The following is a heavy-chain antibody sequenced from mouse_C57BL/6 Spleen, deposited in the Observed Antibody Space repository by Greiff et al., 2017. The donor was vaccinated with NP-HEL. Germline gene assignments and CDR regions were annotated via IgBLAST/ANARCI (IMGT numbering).Heavy chain of an antibody. Sequence: QVQLQQPGAELVKPGASVTMSCTASGYPFTSYWITWVKQRPGQGLEWIGDIYPGSGSTNYNEKFKSKATLTVDTSSSTAYMQLSSLTSEDSAVYYCAREGAITTVVATDYAMDYWGQGTSVTVSS. D-gene: IGHD1-1*01. CDR2: IYPGSGST. V-gene: IGHV1-55*01. CDR1: GYPFTSYW. CDR3: AREGAITTVVATDYAMDY. J-gene: IGHJ4*01.